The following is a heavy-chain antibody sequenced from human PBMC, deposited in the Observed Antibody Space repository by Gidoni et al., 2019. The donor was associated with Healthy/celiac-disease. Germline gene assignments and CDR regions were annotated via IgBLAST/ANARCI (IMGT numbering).Heavy chain of an antibody. CDR1: GFTFSSYS. J-gene: IGHJ5*02. D-gene: IGHD6-13*01. CDR2: VSSSISTI. CDR3: ARDPWAAAGTNP. Sequence: EVQRGESGGGLVQPGGSVRPACAASGFTFSSYSMNWVRQAPGKGLEWVSSVSSSISTICYADSVKGQFTISRDNAKNSLYLQMNSLGAGDTAVYYCARDPWAAAGTNPWGQGTLVTVSS. V-gene: IGHV3-48*01.